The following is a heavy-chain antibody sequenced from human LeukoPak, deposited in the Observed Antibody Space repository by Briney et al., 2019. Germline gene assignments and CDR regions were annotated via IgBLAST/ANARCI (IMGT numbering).Heavy chain of an antibody. CDR2: ISSSSSYI. CDR3: AKDRYGSVSYGVDV. V-gene: IGHV3-21*01. J-gene: IGHJ6*02. Sequence: PGGSLRLSCAASGFTFSSYSMNWVRQAPGKGLEWVSSISSSSSYIYYADSVKGRFTISRDNSRNTLDLQMNSLRAEDTAVYYCAKDRYGSVSYGVDVWGQGTTVIVSS. D-gene: IGHD3-10*01. CDR1: GFTFSSYS.